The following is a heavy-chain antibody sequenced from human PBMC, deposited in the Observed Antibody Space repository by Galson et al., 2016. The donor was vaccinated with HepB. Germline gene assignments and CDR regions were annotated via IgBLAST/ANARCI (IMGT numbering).Heavy chain of an antibody. D-gene: IGHD3-10*01. CDR3: ARLEVSGSGNFFDF. V-gene: IGHV4-39*01. J-gene: IGHJ4*02. Sequence: SETLSLTCTVSGGSISNSRYFWTWVRQPPGEGLQWLGSINYSGTTYFDDSVKGRATLSLDMSESQYSLKVTSLTAADTARYYCARLEVSGSGNFFDFWGQGALVTVSS. CDR1: GGSISNSRYF. CDR2: INYSGTT.